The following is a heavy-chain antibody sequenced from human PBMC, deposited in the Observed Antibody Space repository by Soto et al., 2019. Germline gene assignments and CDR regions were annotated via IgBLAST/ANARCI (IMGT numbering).Heavy chain of an antibody. CDR3: ARTTVTTAGGELFYFDY. CDR1: GYTFTSYY. V-gene: IGHV1-46*01. D-gene: IGHD4-17*01. Sequence: GASVKVSCKASGYTFTSYYMHWVRQAPGQGLEWMGIINPSGGSTSYAQKFQGRVTMTRDTSTSTVYMELSSLRSEDTAVYYCARTTVTTAGGELFYFDYWGQGTLVTVSS. CDR2: INPSGGST. J-gene: IGHJ4*02.